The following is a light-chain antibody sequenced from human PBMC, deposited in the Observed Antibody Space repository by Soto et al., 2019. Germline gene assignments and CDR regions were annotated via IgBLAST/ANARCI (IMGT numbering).Light chain of an antibody. CDR3: QQYNNTPPIT. CDR1: QSVSSN. CDR2: GES. J-gene: IGKJ5*01. Sequence: EIVMTQSPATLSASPGERATLSCRASQSVSSNFAWYQQKPGRAPRILIYGESTRATGIPARFSASGSETDFPLTISNLQPEDFAVYYCQQYNNTPPITLRQGTRL. V-gene: IGKV3-15*01.